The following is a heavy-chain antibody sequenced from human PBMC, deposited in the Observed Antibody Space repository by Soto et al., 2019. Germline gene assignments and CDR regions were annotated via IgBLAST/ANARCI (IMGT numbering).Heavy chain of an antibody. CDR2: ISAYNDNA. Sequence: QVQLVQSGAEVKKPGASVKVSCKASGYTFTSYGISWVRQAPGQGLEWMGWISAYNDNANYVQRLQGRVTMTTDTSTSTGYMELRSLRSDDTAVYYCARGLLDYYDSSGYSFDYWGQGTLVTVSS. CDR3: ARGLLDYYDSSGYSFDY. D-gene: IGHD3-22*01. J-gene: IGHJ4*02. CDR1: GYTFTSYG. V-gene: IGHV1-18*01.